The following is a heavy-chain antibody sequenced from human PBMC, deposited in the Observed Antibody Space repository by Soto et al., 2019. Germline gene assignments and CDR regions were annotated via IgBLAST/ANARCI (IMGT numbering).Heavy chain of an antibody. D-gene: IGHD6-13*01. CDR3: ARGMDSSSWYPSVFDY. CDR1: GYTFTGYY. Sequence: GASVKVSCKASGYTFTGYYMHWVRQAPGQGLEWMGWINPNSGGTNYAQKFQGWVTMTRDTSISTAYMELSRLRSDDTAVYYCARGMDSSSWYPSVFDYWGQGTLVTVSS. CDR2: INPNSGGT. V-gene: IGHV1-2*04. J-gene: IGHJ4*02.